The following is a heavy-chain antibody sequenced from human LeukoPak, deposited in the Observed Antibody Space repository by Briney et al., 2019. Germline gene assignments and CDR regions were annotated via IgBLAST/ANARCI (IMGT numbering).Heavy chain of an antibody. CDR3: AREVAAAGPFDY. CDR1: GGSISSGGYS. Sequence: SSETLSLTCAVSGGSISSGGYSWSWIRQPPGTGLEWIGYIYHSGSTYYNPSLKSRVTISVDRSKNQFSLKLSSVTAADTAVYYCAREVAAAGPFDYWGQGTLVTVSS. J-gene: IGHJ4*02. V-gene: IGHV4-30-2*01. D-gene: IGHD6-13*01. CDR2: IYHSGST.